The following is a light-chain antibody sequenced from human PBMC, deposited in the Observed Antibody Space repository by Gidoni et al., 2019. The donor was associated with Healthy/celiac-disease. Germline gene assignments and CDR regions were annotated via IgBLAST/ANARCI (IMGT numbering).Light chain of an antibody. Sequence: QTVVTQEPSLTVSPGGTVTLTCASSTGAVTSGYYPNWFQLKPGQAPRALIYSTSNKHPWTPARFSGSLLGGKAALTLSGVQPEDEAEYYCLLYYGGAHVFGTGTKVTVL. CDR2: STS. CDR3: LLYYGGAHV. J-gene: IGLJ1*01. CDR1: TGAVTSGYY. V-gene: IGLV7-43*01.